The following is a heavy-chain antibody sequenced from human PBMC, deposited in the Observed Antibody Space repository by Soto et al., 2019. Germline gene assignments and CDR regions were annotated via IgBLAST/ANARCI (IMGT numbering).Heavy chain of an antibody. CDR3: ARVSAAGTYFDY. CDR2: IYYSGST. V-gene: IGHV4-59*01. D-gene: IGHD6-13*01. Sequence: PSETLSLTCTVSGGSISSYYWSWIRQPPGKGLEWIGYIYYSGSTNYNPSLKSRVTISVDTSKNQFSLKLSSVTAADTAVYYCARVSAAGTYFDYWGQGTLVTVS. J-gene: IGHJ4*02. CDR1: GGSISSYY.